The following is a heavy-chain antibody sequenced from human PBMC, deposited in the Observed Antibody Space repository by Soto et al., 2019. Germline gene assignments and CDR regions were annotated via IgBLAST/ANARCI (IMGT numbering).Heavy chain of an antibody. J-gene: IGHJ4*02. D-gene: IGHD3-3*01. CDR2: IIPILGIA. Sequence: QVQLVQSGAEVKKPGSSVKVSCKASGGTFSSYTISWVRQAPGQGLEWMGRIIPILGIANYAQKFQGRVTITADKSTSTAYMELSSLRSEDTAVYYCAREVSRKEGLSGYWGQGTLVTVSS. CDR3: AREVSRKEGLSGY. CDR1: GGTFSSYT. V-gene: IGHV1-69*08.